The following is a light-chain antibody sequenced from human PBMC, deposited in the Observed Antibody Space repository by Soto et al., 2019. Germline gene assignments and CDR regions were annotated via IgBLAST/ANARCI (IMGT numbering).Light chain of an antibody. V-gene: IGKV1-39*01. J-gene: IGKJ1*01. CDR3: QHSNSIPWT. CDR2: AAS. Sequence: DIQMTQSPSSLSASVGDRVTITCRASQSIGSHLHWYQQKPGKAPKLLIYAASSLQSDVPSRFSGSGSGTHFTLTISSLQPADFATYYCQHSNSIPWTFGQGTKVDIK. CDR1: QSIGSH.